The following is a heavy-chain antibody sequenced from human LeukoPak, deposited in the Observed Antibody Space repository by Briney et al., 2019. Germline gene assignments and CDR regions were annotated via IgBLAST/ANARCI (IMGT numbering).Heavy chain of an antibody. CDR3: ARELRFLEWLPPGYYGMDV. D-gene: IGHD3-3*01. Sequence: SVKVSCKASGGTFSSYTISWVRQAPGQGLEWMGRIIPILGIANYAQKFQGRVTFTADKSTSTAYMELSSLRSEDTAVYYCARELRFLEWLPPGYYGMDVWGQGTTVTVSS. CDR2: IIPILGIA. V-gene: IGHV1-69*04. J-gene: IGHJ6*02. CDR1: GGTFSSYT.